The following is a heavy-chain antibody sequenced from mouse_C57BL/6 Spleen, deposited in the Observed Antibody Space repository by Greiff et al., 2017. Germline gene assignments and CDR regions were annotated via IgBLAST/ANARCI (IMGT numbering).Heavy chain of an antibody. V-gene: IGHV1-15*01. CDR1: GYTFTDYE. Sequence: VQLQQSGAELVRPGASVTLSCKASGYTFTDYEMHWVKQTPVHGLEWIGAIDPETGGTAYNQKFKDKAILTADKSSSTAYMELRSLTSEDSAVYYCTRDPYWGQGTLVTVSA. CDR3: TRDPY. J-gene: IGHJ3*01. CDR2: IDPETGGT.